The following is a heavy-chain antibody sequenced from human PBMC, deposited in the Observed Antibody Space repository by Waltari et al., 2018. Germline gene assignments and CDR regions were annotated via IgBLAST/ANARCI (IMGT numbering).Heavy chain of an antibody. V-gene: IGHV3-23*03. D-gene: IGHD1-26*01. CDR2: MYSGGST. Sequence: EVQLLESGGGLVQPGGSLRLSCAASGFTFSSYAMSWVRQAPGKGLEWVSVMYSGGSTYYADSVKGRFTISRDNSKNTLYLQMNSLRAEDTAVYYCAKVRSWSYYYYMDVWGKGTTVTVSS. J-gene: IGHJ6*03. CDR3: AKVRSWSYYYYMDV. CDR1: GFTFSSYA.